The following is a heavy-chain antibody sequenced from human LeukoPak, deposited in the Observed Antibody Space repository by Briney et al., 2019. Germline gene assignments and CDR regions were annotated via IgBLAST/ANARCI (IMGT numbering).Heavy chain of an antibody. D-gene: IGHD5-24*01. CDR3: ARDSEFRRDGYKGDRELTPEDY. CDR1: GYTFTSYG. CDR2: ISAYNGNT. Sequence: GASVKVSCKASGYTFTSYGISWVRQAPGQGLEWMGWISAYNGNTNYAQKLQGRVTMTTDTSTSTAYMELRSLRSDDTAVYYCARDSEFRRDGYKGDRELTPEDYWGQGTLVTVSS. J-gene: IGHJ4*02. V-gene: IGHV1-18*01.